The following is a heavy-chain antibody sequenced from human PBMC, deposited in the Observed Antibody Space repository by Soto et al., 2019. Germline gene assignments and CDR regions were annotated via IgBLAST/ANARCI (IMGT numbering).Heavy chain of an antibody. CDR2: IYWDEDK. V-gene: IGHV2-5*02. CDR1: GFSLNTNGMG. J-gene: IGHJ6*02. D-gene: IGHD1-1*01. Sequence: QITLKESGPPLVRPTQTLTLTCSFSGFSLNTNGMGVGWIRQPPGKALEWLAFIYWDEDKRYSPSLKTRLTVTTDTSKNAVVLTLTNLDPVDTGTYCCAGWNDESGLDVWGQGTTVTVSS. CDR3: AGWNDESGLDV.